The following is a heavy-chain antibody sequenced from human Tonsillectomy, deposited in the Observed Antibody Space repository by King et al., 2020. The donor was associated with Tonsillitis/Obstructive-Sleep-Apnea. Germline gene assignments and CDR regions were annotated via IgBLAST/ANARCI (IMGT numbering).Heavy chain of an antibody. V-gene: IGHV5-10-1*01. CDR2: IDPSDSYT. Sequence: LVQSGAEVKKPGESLRISCKGSGYSFTSYWISWVRQMPGKGLEWMGRIDPSDSYTNYSPSFQGHVTISADKSISTAYLQWSSLKASDTAMYYCARLHCSGGSCYPNWFDPWGQGTLVTVSS. J-gene: IGHJ5*02. D-gene: IGHD2-15*01. CDR1: GYSFTSYW. CDR3: ARLHCSGGSCYPNWFDP.